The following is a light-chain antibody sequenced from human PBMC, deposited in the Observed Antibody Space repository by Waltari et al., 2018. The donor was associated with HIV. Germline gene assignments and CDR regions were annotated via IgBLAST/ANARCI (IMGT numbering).Light chain of an antibody. J-gene: IGKJ2*01. CDR2: SAS. Sequence: DIRLTQSPSSLSASVGDRVSLACRSPIDIDIYLNWYQQKSGEPPKLLISSASSLQSGVPSRFFGTGSGTDFTLAISNLRPEDFATYYCQQSYSGVLYTFGQGTRLE. CDR3: QQSYSGVLYT. V-gene: IGKV1-39*01. CDR1: IDIDIY.